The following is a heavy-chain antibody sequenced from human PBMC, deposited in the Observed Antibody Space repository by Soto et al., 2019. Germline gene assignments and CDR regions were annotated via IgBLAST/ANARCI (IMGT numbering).Heavy chain of an antibody. J-gene: IGHJ4*02. CDR3: AHGSGWLSDH. V-gene: IGHV2-5*02. CDR1: GFSLSSPAVG. Sequence: QITLKESGPTLVKPTQTLTLTCTFSGFSLSSPAVGVNWIRQPPGKALEWLALIYWDDDKQYSPSMKNRLTITKDPSKNQVVLTMTNMDPVDTATYYCAHGSGWLSDHWGQGTLVTVSS. D-gene: IGHD6-19*01. CDR2: IYWDDDK.